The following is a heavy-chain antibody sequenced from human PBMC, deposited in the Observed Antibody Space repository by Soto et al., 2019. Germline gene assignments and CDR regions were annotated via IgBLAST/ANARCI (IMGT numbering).Heavy chain of an antibody. CDR3: AREYPQGPSYNYYYYYMDV. Sequence: GGSLRLSCAASGFTFSSYWMHWVRQAPGKGLVWVSRINSDGSSTSYADSVKGRFTISRDNAKNTLYLQMNSLRAEDTAVYYCAREYPQGPSYNYYYYYMDVWGKGTTVTVSS. D-gene: IGHD5-18*01. CDR2: INSDGSST. CDR1: GFTFSSYW. V-gene: IGHV3-74*01. J-gene: IGHJ6*03.